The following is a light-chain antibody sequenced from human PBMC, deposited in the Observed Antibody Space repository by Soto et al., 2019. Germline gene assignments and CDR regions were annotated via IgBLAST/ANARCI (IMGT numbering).Light chain of an antibody. CDR3: AAWDDSLSGPWV. CDR1: SSNIGRNY. J-gene: IGLJ3*02. V-gene: IGLV1-47*02. CDR2: TNN. Sequence: QSVLTQPPSASGTPGQRVTISCSGSSSNIGRNYVYWYQQLPGRAPKLLIHTNNQRPSGVTDRFSGSKSGTSSSLAISGLRSEDEADYFCAAWDDSLSGPWVFGGGTQLTVL.